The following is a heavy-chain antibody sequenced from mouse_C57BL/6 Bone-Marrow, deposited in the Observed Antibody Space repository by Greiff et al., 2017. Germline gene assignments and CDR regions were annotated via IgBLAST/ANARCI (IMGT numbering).Heavy chain of an antibody. CDR3: ARGDYYGSPYAMDY. V-gene: IGHV1-50*01. Sequence: QVQLQQPGAELVKPGASVKLSCKASGYTFTSYWMQWVKQRPGQGLEWIGELDPSDSYTNYHQKFKGKATFTVDTSSSTAYMQLSSLTSEDSAVYYCARGDYYGSPYAMDYWGQGTSVTVSS. CDR1: GYTFTSYW. D-gene: IGHD1-1*01. CDR2: LDPSDSYT. J-gene: IGHJ4*01.